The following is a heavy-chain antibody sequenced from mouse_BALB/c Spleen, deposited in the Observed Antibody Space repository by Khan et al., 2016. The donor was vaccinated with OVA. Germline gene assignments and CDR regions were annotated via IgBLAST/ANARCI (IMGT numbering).Heavy chain of an antibody. CDR1: GYTFTNYG. J-gene: IGHJ1*01. CDR2: INTYTGEP. Sequence: QIQLVQSGPELKKPGETVKISCKASGYTFTNYGMNWVKQAPGKGLKWMGWINTYTGEPTYADDFKGRFAFSLETSASTAYLQINNLKNEDTATYLCASHGHWYFGAWGAGTTVTVSS. V-gene: IGHV9-3-1*01. D-gene: IGHD1-2*01. CDR3: ASHGHWYFGA.